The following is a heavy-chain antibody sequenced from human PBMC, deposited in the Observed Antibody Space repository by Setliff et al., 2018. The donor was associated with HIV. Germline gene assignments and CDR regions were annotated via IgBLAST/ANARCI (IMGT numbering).Heavy chain of an antibody. CDR3: ATGIPSDLDY. J-gene: IGHJ4*01. CDR2: INPETGDP. D-gene: IGHD2-21*01. CDR1: GYIFTSYD. V-gene: IGHV1-2*02. Sequence: GASVKVSCKASGYIFTSYDINWVRQAPGQGLEWMGGINPETGDPNYAQKFRGRVLMTRDTSMTTAFLHVAKLTSDDTAIYYCATGIPSDLDYWGQGTLVTVSS.